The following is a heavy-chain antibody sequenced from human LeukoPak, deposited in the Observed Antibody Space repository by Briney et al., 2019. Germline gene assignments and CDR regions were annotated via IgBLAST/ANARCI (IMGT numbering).Heavy chain of an antibody. CDR3: AKDRYRAIVGATFDY. D-gene: IGHD1-26*01. V-gene: IGHV3-30*18. CDR2: ISYDGSNK. J-gene: IGHJ4*02. Sequence: GRSLRLSCAASGFTFSSYGMHWVRQAPGKGLEWVAVISYDGSNKYYADSVKGRFTISRDNSKNTLYLQMNSLRAEDTAVYYCAKDRYRAIVGATFDYWGQGTLVTVSS. CDR1: GFTFSSYG.